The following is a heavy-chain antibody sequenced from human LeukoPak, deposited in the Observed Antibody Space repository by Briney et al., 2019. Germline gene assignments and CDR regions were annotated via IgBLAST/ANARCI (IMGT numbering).Heavy chain of an antibody. CDR1: GGSISSYY. D-gene: IGHD3-3*01. CDR2: IYYSGST. V-gene: IGHV4-59*12. J-gene: IGHJ4*02. CDR3: ARDFWSDYSYFDY. Sequence: SETLSLTCTVSGGSISSYYWSWIRQPPGKGLEWIGYIYYSGSTNYNPSLKSRVTISVDTSKNQFSLKLSSVTAADTAVYYCARDFWSDYSYFDYWGQGTLVTVSS.